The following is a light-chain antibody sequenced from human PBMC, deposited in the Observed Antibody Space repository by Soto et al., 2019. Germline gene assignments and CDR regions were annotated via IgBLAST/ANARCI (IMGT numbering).Light chain of an antibody. Sequence: QSVLTQPPSASGTPGQRVTISCSGSNSNIGSNTVNWYQQLPGTAPKLLIYYDNLRPSGVPDRISGSKSGTSASLAISGLQSDDEADYYCAAWDASLNGRVFGPRTKVTVL. CDR3: AAWDASLNGRV. CDR2: YDN. J-gene: IGLJ1*01. CDR1: NSNIGSNT. V-gene: IGLV1-44*01.